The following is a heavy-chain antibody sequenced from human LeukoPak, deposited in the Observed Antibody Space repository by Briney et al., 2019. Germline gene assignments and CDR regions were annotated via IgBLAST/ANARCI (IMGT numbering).Heavy chain of an antibody. J-gene: IGHJ4*02. CDR1: GFTFSSYG. V-gene: IGHV3-30*02. D-gene: IGHD6-19*01. CDR2: IRYDGSNK. CDR3: AKGIAVDRTFDY. Sequence: PGGSLRLSCAASGFTFSSYGMHWVRQAPGKGLEWVAFIRYDGSNKYYADSVKGRFTISRDNSKNTLYLQMNSLRAEDTAVYYCAKGIAVDRTFDYWGQGTLVTVSS.